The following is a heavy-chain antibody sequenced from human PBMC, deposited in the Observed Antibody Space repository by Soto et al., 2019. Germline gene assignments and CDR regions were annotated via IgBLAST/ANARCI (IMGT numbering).Heavy chain of an antibody. CDR1: GYIFTGYY. CDR2: INPNSGGT. J-gene: IGHJ4*02. CDR3: ARGLAVYSRSSLDY. V-gene: IGHV1-2*02. D-gene: IGHD6-6*01. Sequence: ASVKVSCKASGYIFTGYYVHWVRQAPGQGLELMGWINPNSGGTNYSQNFQGRVTMTGDTSINTAYLDLTRLRSDDTAVYYCARGLAVYSRSSLDYWGQGTLVTVSS.